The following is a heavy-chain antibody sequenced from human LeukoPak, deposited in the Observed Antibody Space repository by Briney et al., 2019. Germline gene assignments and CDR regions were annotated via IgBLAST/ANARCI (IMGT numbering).Heavy chain of an antibody. CDR3: ARWRYYNSSGDY. D-gene: IGHD3-22*01. CDR1: GFTFSSYG. V-gene: IGHV3-23*01. J-gene: IGHJ4*02. Sequence: PGGSLRLSCAASGFTFSSYGMSWVRQAPGKGLEWVSAISGSGGSTYYADSVKGRFTISRDNSKNTLYLQMNSLRGEDTAVYYCARWRYYNSSGDYWGQGTLVTVSS. CDR2: ISGSGGST.